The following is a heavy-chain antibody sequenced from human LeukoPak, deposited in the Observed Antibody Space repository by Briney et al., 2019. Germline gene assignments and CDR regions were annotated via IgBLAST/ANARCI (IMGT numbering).Heavy chain of an antibody. CDR1: GGSFTTYY. Sequence: PSETLSLTCAVYGGSFTTYYWNWIRQSPGKGLEWIGEINYTGTTNYNPSLKGRFTISVDTSKNQFSLKVTSVTAADTAVYYCARGAADRNTYYYYIDVWGKRDNGHRLL. J-gene: IGHJ6*03. D-gene: IGHD1-14*01. CDR2: INYTGTT. V-gene: IGHV4-34*01. CDR3: ARGAADRNTYYYYIDV.